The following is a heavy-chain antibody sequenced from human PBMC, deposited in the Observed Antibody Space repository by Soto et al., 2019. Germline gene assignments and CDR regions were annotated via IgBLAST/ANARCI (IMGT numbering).Heavy chain of an antibody. CDR2: IWYDGSNK. V-gene: IGHV3-33*01. Sequence: PGWSLRLSCASSVFTFISYGMHWVRQAPGKGLEWVAVIWYDGSNKYYADSVKGRFTISRDNSKNTLYLQMNSLRAEDTAVYYCVAGGHYYDSSGRPFDIWGQGTMVTVSS. CDR3: VAGGHYYDSSGRPFDI. CDR1: VFTFISYG. J-gene: IGHJ3*02. D-gene: IGHD3-22*01.